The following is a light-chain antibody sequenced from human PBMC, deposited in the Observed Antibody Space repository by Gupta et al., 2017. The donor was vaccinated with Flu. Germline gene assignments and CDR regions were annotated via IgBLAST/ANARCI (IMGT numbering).Light chain of an antibody. CDR2: GAS. CDR3: QQGDSTPII. V-gene: IGKV1-39*01. CDR1: QTINNN. Sequence: DIQLTQSPSSLSASVGDRVTITCRASQTINNNLNWYQQKPGKAPKVLIYGASNLQSGVPSRFSGSGSGTHFTLSISRLQSEDFATYYCQQGDSTPIIFGGGTKVEIK. J-gene: IGKJ4*01.